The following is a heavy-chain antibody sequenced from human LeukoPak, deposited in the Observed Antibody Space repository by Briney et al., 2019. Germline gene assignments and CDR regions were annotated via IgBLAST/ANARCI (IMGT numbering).Heavy chain of an antibody. V-gene: IGHV3-49*04. CDR3: TRSSWYGDGYFDY. CDR1: GFTFGDYA. J-gene: IGHJ4*02. D-gene: IGHD6-13*01. CDR2: IRSKAYGGTT. Sequence: GGSLRLSRTASGFTFGDYAMSLVRQAPGKGLEWVGFIRSKAYGGTTEYAASVKGRFTISIDDSKSIAYLQMNSLKTEDTAVYYCTRSSWYGDGYFDYWGQGTLVTVSS.